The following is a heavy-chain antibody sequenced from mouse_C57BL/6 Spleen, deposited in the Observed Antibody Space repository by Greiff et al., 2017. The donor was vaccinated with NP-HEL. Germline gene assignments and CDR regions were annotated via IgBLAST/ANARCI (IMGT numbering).Heavy chain of an antibody. CDR3: TREEKYYYGSSYDWFAY. Sequence: EVQVVESGEGLVKPGGSLKLSCAASGFTFSSYAMSWVRQTPEKRLEWVAYISSGGDYIYYADTVKGRFTISRDNARNTLYLQMSSLKSEDTAMYYCTREEKYYYGSSYDWFAYWGQGTLVTVSA. CDR2: ISSGGDYI. CDR1: GFTFSSYA. J-gene: IGHJ3*01. V-gene: IGHV5-9-1*02. D-gene: IGHD1-1*01.